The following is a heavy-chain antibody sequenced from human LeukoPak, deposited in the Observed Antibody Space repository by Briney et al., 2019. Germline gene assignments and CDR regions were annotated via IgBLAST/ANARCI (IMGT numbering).Heavy chain of an antibody. V-gene: IGHV5-51*01. J-gene: IGHJ4*02. D-gene: IGHD6-19*01. CDR2: IYPGDSET. Sequence: GESLKISCKGAGYSFSIYWIGWGRQMPGKGLEWMGIIYPGDSETRYSPSFQGQVTISADKSISTAYLKWSSLKASDTAMYYCARRDSSGWSYSWGQGTLVTVSS. CDR3: ARRDSSGWSYS. CDR1: GYSFSIYW.